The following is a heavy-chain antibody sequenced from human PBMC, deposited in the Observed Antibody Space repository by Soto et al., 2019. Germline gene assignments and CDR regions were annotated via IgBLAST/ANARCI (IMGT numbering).Heavy chain of an antibody. J-gene: IGHJ4*02. CDR1: GGSFSGYY. CDR3: ARHKDTAMVYFDY. Sequence: PSETLSLTCAVYGGSFSGYYWSWIRQPPGKGLEWIGEINDSGTTNYNPSLKSRVTISVDTSKNQFSMKLSSVTAADTAMNYCARHKDTAMVYFDYWGQGTLVTVSS. D-gene: IGHD5-18*01. V-gene: IGHV4-34*01. CDR2: INDSGTT.